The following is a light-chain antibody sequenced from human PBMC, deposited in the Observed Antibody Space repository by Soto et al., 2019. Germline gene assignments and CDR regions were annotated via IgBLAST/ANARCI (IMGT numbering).Light chain of an antibody. J-gene: IGKJ2*01. CDR1: QSVTRNF. CDR3: QQYGSSPPYT. CDR2: DVS. Sequence: EIVLTQSPGTLSLSPGESATLSCRASQSVTRNFLAWFQHKPGQAPRLLIYDVSNRAGGIPDRFSGSGSGTDFTLTISRLEPEDFAVYYCQQYGSSPPYTFGQGTKLEIK. V-gene: IGKV3-20*01.